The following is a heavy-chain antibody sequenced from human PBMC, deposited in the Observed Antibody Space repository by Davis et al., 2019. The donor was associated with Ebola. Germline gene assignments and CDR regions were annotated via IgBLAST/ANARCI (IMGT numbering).Heavy chain of an antibody. D-gene: IGHD4-17*01. CDR2: IYYSGST. V-gene: IGHV4-59*01. CDR1: GFTFTNAW. J-gene: IGHJ4*02. CDR3: ARADGDYVHFDY. Sequence: ESLKISCAASGFTFTNAWMSWVRQAPGKGLEWIGYIYYSGSTNYNPSLKSRVTISVDTSKTQFSLEVSSVTAADTAVYYCARADGDYVHFDYWGQGILVTVSS.